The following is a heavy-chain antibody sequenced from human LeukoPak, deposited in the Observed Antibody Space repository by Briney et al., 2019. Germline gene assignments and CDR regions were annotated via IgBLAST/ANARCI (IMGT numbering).Heavy chain of an antibody. CDR1: GGTFSSYA. Sequence: SVKVSCKASGGTFSSYAISWVRQAPRQGLEWMGGIIPIFGTANYAQKFQGRVTITADKSTSTAYMELSSLRSEDTAVYYCARDCSGGSCSGWFDPWGQGTLVTVSS. CDR2: IIPIFGTA. D-gene: IGHD2-15*01. V-gene: IGHV1-69*06. CDR3: ARDCSGGSCSGWFDP. J-gene: IGHJ5*02.